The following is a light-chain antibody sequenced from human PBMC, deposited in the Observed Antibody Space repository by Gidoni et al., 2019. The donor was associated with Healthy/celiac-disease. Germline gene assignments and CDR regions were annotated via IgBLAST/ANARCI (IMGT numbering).Light chain of an antibody. CDR1: RSNIGSKY. CDR2: RNN. Sequence: QSVLTQPPSASGTPGQRVTISCSGSRSNIGSKYVYWYQQLPGTAPQLLIYRNNQRPSAVPDRFSGSKSGTSASLAISGLRSEDEADYYCAAWDDSLSGSWVFGGGTKLTVL. J-gene: IGLJ3*02. V-gene: IGLV1-47*01. CDR3: AAWDDSLSGSWV.